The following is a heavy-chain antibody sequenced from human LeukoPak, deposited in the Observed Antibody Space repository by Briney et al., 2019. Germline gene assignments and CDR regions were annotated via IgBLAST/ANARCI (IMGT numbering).Heavy chain of an antibody. D-gene: IGHD3-10*01. CDR2: INHNNGGT. Sequence: ASLKVSCKASGYIFTGYYMHWVGQTAGQGLEWMGWINHNNGGTDYARTVEGRVIMTSDTSISTAYMELSSLRYDDTAVYYCARSYYASGSPLVWGKGTRVTVSS. V-gene: IGHV1-2*02. CDR1: GYIFTGYY. J-gene: IGHJ6*03. CDR3: ARSYYASGSPLV.